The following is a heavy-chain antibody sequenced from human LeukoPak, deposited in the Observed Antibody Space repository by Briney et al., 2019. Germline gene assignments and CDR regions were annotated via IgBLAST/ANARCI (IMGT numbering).Heavy chain of an antibody. Sequence: GRSLRLSCAASGFTFSSYSMNWVRQAPGKGLEWVSSISSSSSYIYYADSVKGRFTISRDNAKNSLYLQMNSLRAEDTAVYYCARDRSGSHGNFDYWGQGTLVTVSS. CDR3: ARDRSGSHGNFDY. CDR2: ISSSSSYI. J-gene: IGHJ4*02. CDR1: GFTFSSYS. V-gene: IGHV3-21*01. D-gene: IGHD1-26*01.